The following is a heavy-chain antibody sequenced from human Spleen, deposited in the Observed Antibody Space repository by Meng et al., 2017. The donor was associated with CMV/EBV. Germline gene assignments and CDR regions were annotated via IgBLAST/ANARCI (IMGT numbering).Heavy chain of an antibody. Sequence: GESLKISCAASGFTFSSYSMNWVRQAPGKGLEWVSSISSSSSYIYYADSVKGRFTISRDNSKNTLYLQMNSLRAEDTAVYYCARPGYSSSWYSSVGYWGQGTLVTVSS. CDR2: ISSSSSYI. CDR1: GFTFSSYS. V-gene: IGHV3-21*01. D-gene: IGHD6-13*01. J-gene: IGHJ4*02. CDR3: ARPGYSSSWYSSVGY.